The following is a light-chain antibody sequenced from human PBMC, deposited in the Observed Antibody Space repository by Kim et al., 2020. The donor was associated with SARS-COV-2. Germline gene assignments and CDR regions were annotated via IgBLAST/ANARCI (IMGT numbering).Light chain of an antibody. Sequence: VALGQTVRSTCQGDSLRSYYATWYQRKPGQAPILVIYGKNNRPSGIPDRFSGSSSGNTASLTITRTQAGDEADYYCNSRDSNDNVVFGGGTQLTVL. V-gene: IGLV3-19*01. CDR3: NSRDSNDNVV. CDR2: GKN. J-gene: IGLJ2*01. CDR1: SLRSYY.